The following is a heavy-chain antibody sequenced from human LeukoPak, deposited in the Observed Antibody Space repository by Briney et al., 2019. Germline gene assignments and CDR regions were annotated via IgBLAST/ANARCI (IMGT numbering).Heavy chain of an antibody. V-gene: IGHV4-39*07. CDR1: GDSISSTSYY. J-gene: IGHJ4*02. CDR3: ARFHINYYDSSGHNDDY. Sequence: SETLSLTCTVSGDSISSTSYYWGWIRQPPGKGLEWIGSIYYSGSTYYNPSLKSRVTISVDTSKNQFSLKLSSVTAADTAVYYCARFHINYYDSSGHNDDYWGQGTLVTVSS. CDR2: IYYSGST. D-gene: IGHD3-22*01.